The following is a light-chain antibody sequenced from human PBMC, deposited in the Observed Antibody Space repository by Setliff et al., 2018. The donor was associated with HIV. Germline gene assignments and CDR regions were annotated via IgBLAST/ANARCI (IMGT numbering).Light chain of an antibody. CDR2: DVS. CDR1: NSDVDHFNS. J-gene: IGLJ1*01. Sequence: LTQPRSVSGSPGQSVTISCTGSNSDVDHFNSVSWYQQRPGAAPKLIISDVSERPSGVPDRFSGSKSDNTASLTISCLQSEDEADYYCCSYAGTYRVFGSGTKVTVL. CDR3: CSYAGTYRV. V-gene: IGLV2-11*01.